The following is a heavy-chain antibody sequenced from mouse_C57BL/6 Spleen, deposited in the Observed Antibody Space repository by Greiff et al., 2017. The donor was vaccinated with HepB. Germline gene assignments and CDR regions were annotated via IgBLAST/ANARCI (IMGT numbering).Heavy chain of an antibody. Sequence: VQRVESGAELVRPGASVTLSCKASGYTFTDYEMHWVKQTPVHGLEWIGAIDPETGGTAYNQKFKGTARVTADKSSSTAYMELRSLTSEDSAVYYCTIKGLNYGYLYAMDYWGQGTSVTVSS. CDR3: TIKGLNYGYLYAMDY. D-gene: IGHD2-2*01. V-gene: IGHV1-15*01. CDR2: IDPETGGT. J-gene: IGHJ4*01. CDR1: GYTFTDYE.